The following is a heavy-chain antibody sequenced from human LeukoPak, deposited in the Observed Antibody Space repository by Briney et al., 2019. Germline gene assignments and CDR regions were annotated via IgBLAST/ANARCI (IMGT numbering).Heavy chain of an antibody. CDR3: ARGRVATFGY. Sequence: PSETLSLTCAVYGGSFSGYYWSWIRQPLGKGLEWIGEINHSGSTNYNPSLKSRVTISVDTSKNQFSLKLSSVTAADTAVYYCARGRVATFGYWGQGTLVTVSS. V-gene: IGHV4-34*01. CDR1: GGSFSGYY. D-gene: IGHD5-12*01. J-gene: IGHJ4*02. CDR2: INHSGST.